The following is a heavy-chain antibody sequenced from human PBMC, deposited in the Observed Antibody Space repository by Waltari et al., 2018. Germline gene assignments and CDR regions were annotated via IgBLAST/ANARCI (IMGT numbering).Heavy chain of an antibody. D-gene: IGHD5-18*01. CDR3: AKALYPGYSSDGDY. J-gene: IGHJ4*02. Sequence: QVQLVESGGGVVQPGRSLRLSCAASGFTFSSYGMHWVRQAPGKGLEWVAVIWYDGSNKYYADSVKGRFTISRDNSKNTLYLQMNSLRAEDTAMYYCAKALYPGYSSDGDYWGQGTLVTVSS. CDR1: GFTFSSYG. V-gene: IGHV3-30*18. CDR2: IWYDGSNK.